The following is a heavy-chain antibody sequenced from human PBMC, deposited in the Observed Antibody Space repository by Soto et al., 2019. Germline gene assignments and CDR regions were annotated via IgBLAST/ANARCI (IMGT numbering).Heavy chain of an antibody. J-gene: IGHJ4*02. CDR1: GGSITRNNHF. CDR3: ARLGSSGWYQGSYFDY. V-gene: IGHV4-39*01. CDR2: IQYGGTT. D-gene: IGHD6-19*01. Sequence: QLQLQESGPGLVKAPETLSLTCTVSGGSITRNNHFWGWIRQSPGKGLEWIGSIQYGGTTNYNPSLKSRVIMSAETSKSQSSLMMNSVTAADTAVYYCARLGSSGWYQGSYFDYWGQGTLVTVSS.